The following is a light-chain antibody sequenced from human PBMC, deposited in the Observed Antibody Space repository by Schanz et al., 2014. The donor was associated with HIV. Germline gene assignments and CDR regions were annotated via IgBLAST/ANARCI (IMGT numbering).Light chain of an antibody. J-gene: IGLJ2*01. CDR1: ALNIGQNY. Sequence: QSVLTQPPSVSAAPGQRVTISCSGSALNIGQNYVSWFQQFPGTAPKVLIYDNNKRPSGIPNRFSGSKSGTSATLGITGLQTGDEADYYCGTWDSSLSAVVFGGGTKLTVL. CDR2: DNN. V-gene: IGLV1-51*01. CDR3: GTWDSSLSAVV.